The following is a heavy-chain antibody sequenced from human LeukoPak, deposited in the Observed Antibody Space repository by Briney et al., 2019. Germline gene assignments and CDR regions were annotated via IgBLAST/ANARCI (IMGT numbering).Heavy chain of an antibody. CDR2: IYYTGST. V-gene: IGHV4-39*01. CDR3: ARLSKGRYFDYIFDY. Sequence: SETLSLTCTVSGGSVSSTEFYWGWIRQPPGKGLQWIGNIYYTGSTYYNPSLNSRATMSVGTSQNQISLKMTSVTAADTAVYYCARLSKGRYFDYIFDYWGQGTLVTVSS. J-gene: IGHJ4*02. D-gene: IGHD3-9*01. CDR1: GGSVSSTEFY.